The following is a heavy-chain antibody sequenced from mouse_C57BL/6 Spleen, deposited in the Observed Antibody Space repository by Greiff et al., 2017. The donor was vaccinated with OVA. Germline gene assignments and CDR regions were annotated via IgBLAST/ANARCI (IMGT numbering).Heavy chain of an antibody. V-gene: IGHV1-82*01. Sequence: QVQLKQSGPELVKPGASVKISCKASGYAFSSSWMNWVKQRPGKGLEWIGRIYPGDGDTNYNGKFKGKATLTADKSSSTAYMQRSSLTSEDSAVYFCARLTGGRYFDYWGQGTTLTVSS. J-gene: IGHJ2*01. CDR2: IYPGDGDT. CDR1: GYAFSSSW. CDR3: ARLTGGRYFDY. D-gene: IGHD4-1*01.